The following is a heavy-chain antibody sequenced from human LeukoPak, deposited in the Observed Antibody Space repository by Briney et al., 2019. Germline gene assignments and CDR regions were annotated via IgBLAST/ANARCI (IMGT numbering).Heavy chain of an antibody. V-gene: IGHV4-39*01. Sequence: SETLSLTCDVSGGSIITNDYYWAWLRQSPGKGLEWIGSIFYTETIYYNPSLTSRFTMSVDTSKNQFSLKLWSLTAAKTGLYYCARQRRRETLMSANFAYWGQGTLVTVSP. CDR1: GGSIITNDYY. D-gene: IGHD1-26*01. J-gene: IGHJ4*02. CDR3: ARQRRRETLMSANFAY. CDR2: IFYTETI.